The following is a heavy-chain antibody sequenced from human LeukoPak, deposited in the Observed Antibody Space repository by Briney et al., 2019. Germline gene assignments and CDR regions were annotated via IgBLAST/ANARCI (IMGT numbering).Heavy chain of an antibody. CDR2: ISSNGGST. CDR3: ARTDCTNGVCYTHYGMDV. CDR1: GFTFSSYA. J-gene: IGHJ6*02. Sequence: GGSLRLSCAASGFTFSSYAMHWVRQAPGKGLEYVSAISSNGGSTYYAHSVKGRFTISRDNSKNTLYLQMGSLRAEDMAVYYCARTDCTNGVCYTHYGMDVWGQGTTVTVSS. V-gene: IGHV3-64*01. D-gene: IGHD2-8*01.